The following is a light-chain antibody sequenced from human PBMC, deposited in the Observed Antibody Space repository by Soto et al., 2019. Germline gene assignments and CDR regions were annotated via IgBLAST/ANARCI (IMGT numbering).Light chain of an antibody. J-gene: IGLJ1*01. CDR2: GNN. Sequence: QSVLTQAPSISGAPGQRVTISCTGSSSNIGAGYDVHWFQQFPGTAPRLLIHGNNNRPSGVPDRFSGSESGTSSSLAIAGLQAGDEAIYYCQSFDSDLSAVVLGTGTKVTVL. V-gene: IGLV1-40*01. CDR1: SSNIGAGYD. CDR3: QSFDSDLSAVV.